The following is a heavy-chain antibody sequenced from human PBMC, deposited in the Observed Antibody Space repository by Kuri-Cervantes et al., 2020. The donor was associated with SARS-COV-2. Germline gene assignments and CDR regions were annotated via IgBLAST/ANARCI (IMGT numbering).Heavy chain of an antibody. CDR1: GASFGTYH. Sequence: SKTLSLTCGVSGASFGTYHWSWVRQPPGKGLEWIGDIIYSGSTNYSPSLKSRVTVSVDTSKNQFSLQLNSVTPEDTAVYYCARGGAPNRYCSSNSCRVNYDAFDIWGQGTMVTVSS. CDR2: IIYSGST. J-gene: IGHJ3*02. V-gene: IGHV4-34*01. CDR3: ARGGAPNRYCSSNSCRVNYDAFDI. D-gene: IGHD2-2*01.